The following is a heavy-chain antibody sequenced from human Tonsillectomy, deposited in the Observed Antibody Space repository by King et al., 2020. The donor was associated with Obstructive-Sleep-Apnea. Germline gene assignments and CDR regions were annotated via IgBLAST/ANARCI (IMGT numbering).Heavy chain of an antibody. J-gene: IGHJ5*02. CDR3: ARYYYDSSGSLGFDP. Sequence: VQLQESGPGLVKPSETLSLTCTVSGGSINNYYWSWIRQPPGKGLEWIGYIYYSGSTNYNPSLKSRVTISVDTSDNQFTLNLGSLTAADTAVYYCARYYYDSSGSLGFDPWGQGTLVTVSS. D-gene: IGHD3-22*01. CDR1: GGSINNYY. V-gene: IGHV4-59*01. CDR2: IYYSGST.